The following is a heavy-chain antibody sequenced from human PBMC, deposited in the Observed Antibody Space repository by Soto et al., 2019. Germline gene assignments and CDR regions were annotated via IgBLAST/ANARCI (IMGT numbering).Heavy chain of an antibody. CDR1: GGTFGNSA. CDR2: IIPIFPTQ. D-gene: IGHD2-15*01. V-gene: IGHV1-69*12. J-gene: IGHJ6*02. CDR3: ARDKDRQQLGGNYYYGIDV. Sequence: QVQLVQSGAEVKKPGSSVTVSCKASGGTFGNSAISWVRQAPGQGLEWMGVIIPIFPTQAYAQKFQGRVTITADESTTTAYMELTSLKSEDTAVYYCARDKDRQQLGGNYYYGIDVWGQGTTVTVSS.